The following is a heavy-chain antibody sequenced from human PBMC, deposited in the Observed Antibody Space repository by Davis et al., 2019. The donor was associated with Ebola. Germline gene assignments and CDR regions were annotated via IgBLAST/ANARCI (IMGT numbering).Heavy chain of an antibody. CDR3: ARGNSGSPDY. CDR1: GYTFTNYD. J-gene: IGHJ4*02. V-gene: IGHV1-8*01. CDR2: MSPNSGNT. Sequence: ASVKVSCKASGYTFTNYDINWVRQATGQGLEWMGWMSPNSGNTGYPQKFQGRVTMTRNTSISTVYMELSSLRSEDTAVYYCARGNSGSPDYWGQGALVTVSS. D-gene: IGHD1-26*01.